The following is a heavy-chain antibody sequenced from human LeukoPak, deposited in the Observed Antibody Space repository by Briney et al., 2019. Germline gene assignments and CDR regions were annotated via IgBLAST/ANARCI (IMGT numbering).Heavy chain of an antibody. J-gene: IGHJ4*02. D-gene: IGHD3-9*01. CDR2: IYYSGST. V-gene: IGHV4-59*08. CDR1: GGSISSYY. CDR3: ARGSRRTYYDILTGPAPFDY. Sequence: SETLSLTCTVSGGSISSYYWSWIRQPPGKGLEWIGYIYYSGSTNYNPSLKSRVTISVDTSKNQFSLKLSSVSAADTAVYYCARGSRRTYYDILTGPAPFDYWGQGTLVTVSS.